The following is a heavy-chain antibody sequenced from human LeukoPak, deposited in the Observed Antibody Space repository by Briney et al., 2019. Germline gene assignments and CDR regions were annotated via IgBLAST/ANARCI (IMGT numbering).Heavy chain of an antibody. CDR3: ALRGSGYYSRITKYFQH. D-gene: IGHD3-22*01. CDR1: GGSLSGYY. V-gene: IGHV4-34*01. J-gene: IGHJ1*01. CDR2: INHSGSN. Sequence: PSETLSLICAVYGGSLSGYYWSWIRHPPGKGLEWIGEINHSGSNNYNPSLKSRVTISVDTSKNQLSLKLSSVTAADTAVYYCALRGSGYYSRITKYFQHWGQGTLVTVSS.